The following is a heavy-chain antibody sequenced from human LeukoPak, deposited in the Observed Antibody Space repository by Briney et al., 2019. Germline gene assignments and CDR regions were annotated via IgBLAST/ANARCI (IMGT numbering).Heavy chain of an antibody. CDR2: ISGSGGST. Sequence: GGSLRLSWAASGFTFSSYAMSWVRQAPGKGLEWVSAISGSGGSTYYADSVKGRFTISRDNSKNTLYLQMNSLRAEDTAVYYCAKGDYGDYVGWFDPWGQGTLVTVSS. D-gene: IGHD4-17*01. V-gene: IGHV3-23*01. CDR1: GFTFSSYA. J-gene: IGHJ5*02. CDR3: AKGDYGDYVGWFDP.